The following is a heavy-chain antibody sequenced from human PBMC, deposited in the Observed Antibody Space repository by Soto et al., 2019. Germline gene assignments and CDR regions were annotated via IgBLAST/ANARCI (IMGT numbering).Heavy chain of an antibody. CDR1: GFTFSDYY. Sequence: GGSLRLSCAASGFTFSDYYMSWIRQAPGKGLEWVSRINSDGSSTSYADSVKGRFTISRDNAKNTLYLQMNSLRAEDTAVYYCAREYSSSFDYWGQGTLVTVSS. CDR3: AREYSSSFDY. J-gene: IGHJ4*02. D-gene: IGHD6-6*01. V-gene: IGHV3-74*01. CDR2: INSDGSST.